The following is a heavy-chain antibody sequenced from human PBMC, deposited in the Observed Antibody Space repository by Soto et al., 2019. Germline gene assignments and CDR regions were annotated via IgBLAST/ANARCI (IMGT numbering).Heavy chain of an antibody. CDR2: IDPSDSYT. J-gene: IGHJ6*02. CDR1: GYSFTSYW. CDR3: AIEYSSSCPYYYYYGMDV. D-gene: IGHD6-6*01. V-gene: IGHV5-10-1*01. Sequence: GESLKISCKGSGYSFTSYWISWVRQMPGKGLEWMGRIDPSDSYTNYSPSFQGHVTISADKSISTAYLQWSSLKASDTAMYYGAIEYSSSCPYYYYYGMDVWGPGTTVTVSS.